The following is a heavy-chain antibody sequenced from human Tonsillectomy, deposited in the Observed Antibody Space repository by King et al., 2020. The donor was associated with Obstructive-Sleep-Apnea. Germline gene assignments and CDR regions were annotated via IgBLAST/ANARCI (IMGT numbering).Heavy chain of an antibody. D-gene: IGHD5-18*01. V-gene: IGHV1-69*10. CDR3: ASRPTYSYGYGVDY. CDR2: IIPILGIA. J-gene: IGHJ4*02. Sequence: QLVQSGAEVKKPGSSVKVSCKASGGTFSSYAISWLRQAPGQGLEWLGGIIPILGIANYAQKFQGRVTITADKSTSTAYMELSSLRSEDTAVYYCASRPTYSYGYGVDYWGQGTLVTVSS. CDR1: GGTFSSYA.